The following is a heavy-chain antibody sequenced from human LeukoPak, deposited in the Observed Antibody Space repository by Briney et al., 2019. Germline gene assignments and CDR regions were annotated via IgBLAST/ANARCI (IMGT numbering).Heavy chain of an antibody. CDR2: VHYNGNT. V-gene: IGHV4-59*01. D-gene: IGHD3-3*01. J-gene: IGHJ5*02. CDR3: ARGHGSRFLEWSKNWFDP. CDR1: ADSISSDY. Sequence: SETLSLTCTVSADSISSDYWSWTRQPPGKGLEWIGYVHYNGNTNFNPSLMSRLTISLDTSKNQVSLKLRSVTAADTAVYYCARGHGSRFLEWSKNWFDPWGQGTLVTVSS.